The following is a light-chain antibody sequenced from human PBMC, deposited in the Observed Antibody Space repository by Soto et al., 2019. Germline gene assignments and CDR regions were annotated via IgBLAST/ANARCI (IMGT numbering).Light chain of an antibody. CDR1: QSISTW. J-gene: IGKJ1*01. Sequence: DIQMTQSPSTLPASVGDRLTITCRASQSISTWLAWYQQRPGKGPKLLIYKASNLQGGVSSRFSGSGSGTEFTLTISGLQPDDFETYYCQQYYTYPWTFGHGTKVEIK. CDR3: QQYYTYPWT. CDR2: KAS. V-gene: IGKV1-5*03.